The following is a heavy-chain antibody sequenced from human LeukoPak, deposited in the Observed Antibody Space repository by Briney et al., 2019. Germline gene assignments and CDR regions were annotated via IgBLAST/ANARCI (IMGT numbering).Heavy chain of an antibody. D-gene: IGHD2-15*01. J-gene: IGHJ5*02. CDR2: ISSSSSYI. CDR1: GFTFSSYS. V-gene: IGHV3-21*01. CDR3: AREGADPIVVVVAATPNWFDP. Sequence: GGSLRLSCAASGFTFSSYSMNWVRQAPGKGLEWVSSISSSSSYIYYADSVKGRFTISRDNSKNTLYLQMNSLRAEDTAVYYCAREGADPIVVVVAATPNWFDPWGQGTLVTVSS.